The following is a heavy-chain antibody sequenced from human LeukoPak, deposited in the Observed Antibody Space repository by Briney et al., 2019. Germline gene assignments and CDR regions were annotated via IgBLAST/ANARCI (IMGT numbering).Heavy chain of an antibody. D-gene: IGHD5-12*01. V-gene: IGHV5-51*01. CDR3: AISGNNAH. J-gene: IGHJ4*02. CDR2: IYPGDSDT. CDR1: GYSFTSYW. Sequence: LGESLKISCKGSGYSFTSYWIGWVRQMPGKGLEWMGIIYPGDSDTRYSPSFEGQVTISVDKSISTAYLQWSSLKASDSAIYYCAISGNNAHWGQGALVTVSS.